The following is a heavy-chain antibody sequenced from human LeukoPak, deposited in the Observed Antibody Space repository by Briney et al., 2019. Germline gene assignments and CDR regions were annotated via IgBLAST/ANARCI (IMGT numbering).Heavy chain of an antibody. CDR2: TYYRSKWYN. J-gene: IGHJ6*02. D-gene: IGHD6-6*01. V-gene: IGHV6-1*01. CDR3: ARDQPSRDYYYYYGMDV. Sequence: SQTLSLTCAISGDSFSSNSAAWNWIRQSPSRGLEWLGRTYYRSKWYNDYAVSVKSRITINPDTSKNQFSLQLNSVTPEDTAVYYCARDQPSRDYYYYYGMDVWGQGTTVTVSS. CDR1: GDSFSSNSAA.